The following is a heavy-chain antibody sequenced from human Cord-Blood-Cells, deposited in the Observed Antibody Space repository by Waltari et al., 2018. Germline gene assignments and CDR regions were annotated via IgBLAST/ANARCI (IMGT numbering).Heavy chain of an antibody. D-gene: IGHD3-22*01. Sequence: QVQLQQWGAGLLKPSETLSLTCAVYGGSFSGYYWSWIRQPPGKGLEWIGEINHSGSTNSTPSLKSRVTISVDTSTNQFSLKLSSVTAADTAVYYCARVLDYYDSSGYYYFAFDIWGQGTMVTVSS. CDR2: INHSGST. J-gene: IGHJ3*02. CDR1: GGSFSGYY. CDR3: ARVLDYYDSSGYYYFAFDI. V-gene: IGHV4-34*01.